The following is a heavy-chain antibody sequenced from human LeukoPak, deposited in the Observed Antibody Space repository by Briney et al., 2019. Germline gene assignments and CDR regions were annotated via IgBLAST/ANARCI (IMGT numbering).Heavy chain of an antibody. CDR3: TRDRQGSGIYSTDY. D-gene: IGHD3-10*01. CDR1: GFTFSNFW. CDR2: IKQDGSEI. Sequence: PGGSLRLSCAASGFTFSNFWMSWVRQVPGEGLEWVANIKQDGSEIHYVDSVKGRFTIPRDNAQNSLYLHMHSLRAEDTAVYYCTRDRQGSGIYSTDYWGRGTLVTVSS. J-gene: IGHJ4*02. V-gene: IGHV3-7*01.